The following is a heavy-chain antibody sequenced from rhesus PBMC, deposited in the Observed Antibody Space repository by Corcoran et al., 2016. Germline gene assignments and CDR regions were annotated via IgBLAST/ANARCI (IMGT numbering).Heavy chain of an antibody. Sequence: EVHLVESGGGLAKPGGSLRLSCAASGFTFSDYYMDWVRQAPGKGLEWVSRISKGGGSKMYADAVKDRFTISRENAKNTLYFQMNSLRAEDTAVYYCAREGNSGTYFDYWGQGVLVTVSS. CDR1: GFTFSDYY. J-gene: IGHJ4*01. CDR3: AREGNSGTYFDY. CDR2: ISKGGGSK. V-gene: IGHV3-178*01. D-gene: IGHD1-44*01.